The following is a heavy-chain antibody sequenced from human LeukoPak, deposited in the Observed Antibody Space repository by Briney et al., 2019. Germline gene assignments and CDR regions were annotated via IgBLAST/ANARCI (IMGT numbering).Heavy chain of an antibody. Sequence: GGSLRLSCAASGFTFSSYSMNWVRQAPGKGLEWVSSISSSSSYIYYADSVKGRFTISRDNAKNSLYLQMSSLRAEDTAVYYCARGSGPSWTVTTGPYYFDYWGQGTLVTVSS. CDR1: GFTFSSYS. CDR3: ARGSGPSWTVTTGPYYFDY. D-gene: IGHD4-17*01. CDR2: ISSSSSYI. V-gene: IGHV3-21*01. J-gene: IGHJ4*02.